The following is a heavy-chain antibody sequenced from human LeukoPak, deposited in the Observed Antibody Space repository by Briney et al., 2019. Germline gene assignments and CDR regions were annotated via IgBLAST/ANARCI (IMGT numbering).Heavy chain of an antibody. D-gene: IGHD3-3*01. J-gene: IGHJ5*02. CDR1: GFSFSYFW. Sequence: GGSLRLSCAASGFSFSYFWMSWVRQAPGRGLEWVANIKQDGSEKYYVDSVKGRFTISRDNAKKSLYLQMNSLRAEDTAVYYCARDAEVGTLFGVLSRYNWFDPWGQGALVTVSS. CDR2: IKQDGSEK. V-gene: IGHV3-7*01. CDR3: ARDAEVGTLFGVLSRYNWFDP.